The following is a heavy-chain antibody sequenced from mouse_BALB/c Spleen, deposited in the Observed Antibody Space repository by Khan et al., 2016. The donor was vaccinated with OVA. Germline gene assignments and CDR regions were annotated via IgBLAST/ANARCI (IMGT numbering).Heavy chain of an antibody. V-gene: IGHV5-6-4*01. D-gene: IGHD1-1*01. CDR2: ITSGGSYT. CDR1: GFAFSSYS. CDR3: TRDRNYYGSSFYFDY. Sequence: EVELVESGGGLVKPGGSLKLSCAASGFAFSSYSMSWVRQTPEKRLEWVATITSGGSYTYYPASVKGRFTISRDNAKKTLYLRMSGLKSEATAMYYCTRDRNYYGSSFYFDYWGQGTTLTVSS. J-gene: IGHJ2*01.